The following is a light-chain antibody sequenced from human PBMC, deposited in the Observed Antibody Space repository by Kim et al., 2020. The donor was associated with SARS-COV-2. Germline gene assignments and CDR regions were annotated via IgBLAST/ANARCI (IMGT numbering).Light chain of an antibody. J-gene: IGKJ2*01. CDR3: QQYGNLPYT. CDR1: QDLTNY. CDR2: DAS. V-gene: IGKV1-33*01. Sequence: DIQMTQSPSSLSASVGDRVTITCQASQDLTNYLNWYQQKSGKAPKLLIYDASNLEQGVPSRFSGSGFGTDFTFTISSLQPEDVATYYCQQYGNLPYTFGQGTKLEI.